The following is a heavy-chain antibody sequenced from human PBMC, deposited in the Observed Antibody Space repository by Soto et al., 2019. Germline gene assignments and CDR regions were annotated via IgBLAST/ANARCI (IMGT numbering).Heavy chain of an antibody. CDR3: ARSGGNSDYYGMDV. Sequence: QVQLQESGPGLVKPSQTLSLTCSVSGGSISSGGYYWSWIRQPPGKGLEWIGYIYYSSNTHYNPSLEGRVSISADTSKSQFSLNLSSVTAADTAVYYCARSGGNSDYYGMDVWGQGTTVTVSS. CDR1: GGSISSGGYY. D-gene: IGHD3-10*01. CDR2: IYYSSNT. V-gene: IGHV4-31*02. J-gene: IGHJ6*02.